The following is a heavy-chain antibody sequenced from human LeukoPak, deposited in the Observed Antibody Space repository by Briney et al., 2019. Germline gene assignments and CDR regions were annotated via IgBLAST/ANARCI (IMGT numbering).Heavy chain of an antibody. CDR1: GFTLSSYS. J-gene: IGHJ4*02. CDR3: ARAHGAVLRYFDWSPRPSDY. D-gene: IGHD3-9*01. CDR2: ISSSSSYI. Sequence: GGSLRLSCAASGFTLSSYSMNWVRQAPGKGLEWVSSISSSSSYIYYADSVKGRFTISRDNAKNSLYLQMNSLRAEDTAVYYCARAHGAVLRYFDWSPRPSDYWGQGTLVTVSS. V-gene: IGHV3-21*01.